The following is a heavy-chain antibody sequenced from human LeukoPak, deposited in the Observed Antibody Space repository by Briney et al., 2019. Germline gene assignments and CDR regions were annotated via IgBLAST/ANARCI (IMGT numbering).Heavy chain of an antibody. CDR1: GFTFSDYY. Sequence: GGSLRLSCAASGFTFSDYYMSWIRQAPGKGLEWVSYISSSGSTIYYADSVKGRFTISRDNAKNSLYLQMNSLRAEDTAVYYCARVSANGYNHDAFDIWGQGTMVTVPS. D-gene: IGHD5-24*01. CDR3: ARVSANGYNHDAFDI. V-gene: IGHV3-11*01. CDR2: ISSSGSTI. J-gene: IGHJ3*02.